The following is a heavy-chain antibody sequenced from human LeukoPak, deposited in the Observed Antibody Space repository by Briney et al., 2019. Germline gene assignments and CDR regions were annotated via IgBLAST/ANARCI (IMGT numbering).Heavy chain of an antibody. CDR1: GYTFTSYG. J-gene: IGHJ3*02. D-gene: IGHD3-10*01. V-gene: IGHV1-18*04. Sequence: ASVKVSCKASGYTFTSYGISWVRQAPGQGLEWMGWISAYNGNTNYAQKLQGRVTMTTDTSTSTAYMELRSLRSDDAAVYYCARDPYGSGSYGADAFDIWGQGKMVTVSS. CDR2: ISAYNGNT. CDR3: ARDPYGSGSYGADAFDI.